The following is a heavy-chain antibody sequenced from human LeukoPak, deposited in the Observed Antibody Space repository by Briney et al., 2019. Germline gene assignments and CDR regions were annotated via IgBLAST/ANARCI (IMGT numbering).Heavy chain of an antibody. CDR2: IWYDESHK. V-gene: IGHV3-33*01. J-gene: IGHJ4*02. CDR3: VGLPADEGFDY. Sequence: GRSLRLSCAASGFTFSGYGMHWVRQAPGKGLEWVAVIWYDESHKYYADSVKGRFTISRDNSKNTLYLQMNSLRAEDTAVYYCVGLPADEGFDYWGQGTLVTVPS. CDR1: GFTFSGYG. D-gene: IGHD3-16*01.